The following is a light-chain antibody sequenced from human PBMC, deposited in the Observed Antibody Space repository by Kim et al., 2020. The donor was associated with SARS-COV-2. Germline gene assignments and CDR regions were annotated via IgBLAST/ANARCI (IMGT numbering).Light chain of an antibody. J-gene: IGLJ2*01. V-gene: IGLV3-1*01. CDR2: QNK. Sequence: SVSQGQTARITCSGDKLGDKYACWYQQKPGQSPVLVMYQNKKRPSGIPERFSGSNSGNTATLIISGTQAMDEADYYCQAWDISTLVFGGGTQLTVL. CDR1: KLGDKY. CDR3: QAWDISTLV.